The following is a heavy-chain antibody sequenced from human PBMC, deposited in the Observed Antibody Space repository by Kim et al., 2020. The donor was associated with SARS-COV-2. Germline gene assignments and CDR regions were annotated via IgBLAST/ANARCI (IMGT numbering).Heavy chain of an antibody. CDR3: ARVTARGSYTDY. CDR2: IYYSGST. V-gene: IGHV4-61*01. Sequence: SETLSLTCTVSGGSVSSGSYYWSWIRQPPGKGLEWIGYIYYSGSTNYNPSLKSRVTISVDTSKNQFSLKLSSVTAADTAVYYCARVTARGSYTDYWGQGTLVTVSS. J-gene: IGHJ4*02. D-gene: IGHD1-26*01. CDR1: GGSVSSGSYY.